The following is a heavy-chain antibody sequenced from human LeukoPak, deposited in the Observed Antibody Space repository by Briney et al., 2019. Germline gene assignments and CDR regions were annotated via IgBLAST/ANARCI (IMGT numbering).Heavy chain of an antibody. Sequence: GRSLRLSCAASGFTFSSYAMHWVRQAPGKGLEWVAVISYDGSNKYYADSVKGRFTISRDNSKNTLYLQMNSLRAEDTAVYYCARDQHRYSSSWYQGRGYYYYGMDVWGQGTTVTVSS. CDR2: ISYDGSNK. CDR3: ARDQHRYSSSWYQGRGYYYYGMDV. V-gene: IGHV3-30-3*01. J-gene: IGHJ6*02. D-gene: IGHD6-13*01. CDR1: GFTFSSYA.